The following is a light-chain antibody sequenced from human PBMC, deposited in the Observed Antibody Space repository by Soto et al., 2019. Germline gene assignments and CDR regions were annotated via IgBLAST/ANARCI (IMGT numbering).Light chain of an antibody. CDR1: QSVSSN. J-gene: IGKJ4*01. V-gene: IGKV3-15*01. CDR2: GAS. Sequence: EIVMTQSPATLSVSPGERATLSCRASQSVSSNLAWYQQKPGQAPRLLIYGASTRATGIPARFSGSGSGTEFTLTISSLQSEDFAVYYCQQYTNGPPTFRGGTKV. CDR3: QQYTNGPPT.